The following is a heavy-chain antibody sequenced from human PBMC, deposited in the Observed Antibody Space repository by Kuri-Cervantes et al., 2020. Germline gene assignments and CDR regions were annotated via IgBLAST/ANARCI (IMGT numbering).Heavy chain of an antibody. Sequence: SETLSLTCTVSGGSISSSHSYWGWIRQPPGKGLEWIGNIFYTGSGSNYYNPSLKNRVTISLDMSKNQCSLKLTSVTAADTAVYYCARSWSTRFQHWGQGTLVTVSS. V-gene: IGHV4-39*07. D-gene: IGHD6-13*01. CDR1: GGSISSSHSY. J-gene: IGHJ1*01. CDR3: ARSWSTRFQH. CDR2: IFYTGSGSN.